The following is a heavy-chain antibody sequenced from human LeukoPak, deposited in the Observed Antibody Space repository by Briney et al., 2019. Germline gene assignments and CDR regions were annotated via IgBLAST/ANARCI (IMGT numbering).Heavy chain of an antibody. D-gene: IGHD5-24*01. CDR3: ARDYRRWLQPPTYYYYYYMDV. CDR2: IIPIPGIP. V-gene: IGHV1-69*04. CDR1: GDTFGSYA. J-gene: IGHJ6*03. Sequence: GASVKVSCKASGDTFGSYAFSWVRQAPGQGLEWVGRIIPIPGIPNYAQKFQGRVTITTDESTSTAYMELSSLRSEDTAVYYCARDYRRWLQPPTYYYYYYMDVWGKGTTVTVSS.